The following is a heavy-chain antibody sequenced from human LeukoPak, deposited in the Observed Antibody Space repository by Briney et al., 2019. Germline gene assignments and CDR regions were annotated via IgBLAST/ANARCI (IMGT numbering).Heavy chain of an antibody. Sequence: GGSLRLSCAASGFTFSSYWMSWVRQAPGKGLEWVANIKQDGSEKYYVDSVKGRFTISRDNSKNTLYLQMNSLRAEDTAVYYCAKGYCSSTSCYLYYYYYYYMDVWGKGTTVTISS. CDR3: AKGYCSSTSCYLYYYYYYYMDV. CDR1: GFTFSSYW. V-gene: IGHV3-7*03. CDR2: IKQDGSEK. J-gene: IGHJ6*03. D-gene: IGHD2-2*01.